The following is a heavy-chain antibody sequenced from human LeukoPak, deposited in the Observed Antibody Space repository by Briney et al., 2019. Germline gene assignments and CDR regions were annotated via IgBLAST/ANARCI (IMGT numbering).Heavy chain of an antibody. J-gene: IGHJ3*02. V-gene: IGHV3-53*01. CDR2: IYSPDST. Sequence: GGSLRLSCAASGFNVNSNHMSWVRQAPGKGLEWVSTIYSPDSTYYADSVEGRFIISRDNSKNTLYLQMNTLRAEDTAMYYWARHGGYSSAAFDIWGQGTMVTFSS. D-gene: IGHD4-23*01. CDR3: ARHGGYSSAAFDI. CDR1: GFNVNSNH.